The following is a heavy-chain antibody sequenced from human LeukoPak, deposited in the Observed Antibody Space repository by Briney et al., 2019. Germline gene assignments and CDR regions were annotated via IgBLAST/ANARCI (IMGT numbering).Heavy chain of an antibody. V-gene: IGHV4-59*01. Sequence: SETLSLTCAVYGGSFSTYYWSWIRQPPGKGLEWIGYIYYSGSTNYNPSLKSRVTISGDTSKNQLSLKLSSVTAADTAVYYCARAGSGYSFDYWGQGTLVTVSS. CDR2: IYYSGST. CDR3: ARAGSGYSFDY. J-gene: IGHJ4*02. D-gene: IGHD3-22*01. CDR1: GGSFSTYY.